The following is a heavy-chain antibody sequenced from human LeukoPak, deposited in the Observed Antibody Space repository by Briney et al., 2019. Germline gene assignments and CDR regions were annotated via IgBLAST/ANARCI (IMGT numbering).Heavy chain of an antibody. D-gene: IGHD4-17*01. CDR3: ARDPAYGALDY. Sequence: GGSLRLSCAASGFSFSSSWMTWVRQAPGKGLEWVANMNQDRSAIGYVDSVKGRFTISRDNAKNSLYLQMNSLRAEDTAVYYCARDPAYGALDYWGPGTVVTVSS. J-gene: IGHJ4*02. CDR1: GFSFSSSW. V-gene: IGHV3-7*01. CDR2: MNQDRSAI.